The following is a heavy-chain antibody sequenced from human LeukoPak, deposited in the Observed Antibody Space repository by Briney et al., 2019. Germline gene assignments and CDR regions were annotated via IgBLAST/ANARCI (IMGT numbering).Heavy chain of an antibody. CDR1: GGSISSYY. J-gene: IGHJ5*02. D-gene: IGHD3-10*01. Sequence: SETLSLTCTVSGGSISSYYWSWIRQPPGKGLEWIGYIYYSGSTNYNPSLKSRVTISVDTSKNQFSLKLSSVTAADTAVYYCARDNLLLWFGESPVRWFDPWGQGTLVTVSS. CDR3: ARDNLLLWFGESPVRWFDP. CDR2: IYYSGST. V-gene: IGHV4-59*01.